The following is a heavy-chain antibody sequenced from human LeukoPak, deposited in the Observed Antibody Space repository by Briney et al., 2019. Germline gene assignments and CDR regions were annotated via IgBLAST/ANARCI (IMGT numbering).Heavy chain of an antibody. J-gene: IGHJ3*02. Sequence: PSESLSLTCTVAGGSISSGSYYWSWIRPPGGKGLEWIGRIYTSGSTNYTPSLNRRVTISVDTSKSQFSLTLCSVTAAVTAGDYCASKNYYDSSGYYGSAFDIWGQGTMVTVSS. V-gene: IGHV4-61*02. CDR2: IYTSGST. CDR3: ASKNYYDSSGYYGSAFDI. D-gene: IGHD3-22*01. CDR1: GGSISSGSYY.